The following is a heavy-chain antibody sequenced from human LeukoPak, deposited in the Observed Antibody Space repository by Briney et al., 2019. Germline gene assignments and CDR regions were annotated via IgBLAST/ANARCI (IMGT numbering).Heavy chain of an antibody. J-gene: IGHJ3*02. CDR2: ISGSGGST. D-gene: IGHD3-10*01. CDR1: GFTFSSYA. CDR3: AKGDGSGSSFPHDAFDI. Sequence: GGSLRLSCAASGFTFSSYAMSWVRQAPGKGLEWVSAISGSGGSTYYADSVKGRFTISRDNSKNTLYLQMNSLRAEDTAVYYCAKGDGSGSSFPHDAFDIWGQGTMVTVSS. V-gene: IGHV3-23*01.